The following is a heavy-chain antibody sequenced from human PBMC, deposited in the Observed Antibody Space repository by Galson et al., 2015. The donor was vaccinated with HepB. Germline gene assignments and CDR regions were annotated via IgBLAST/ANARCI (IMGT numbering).Heavy chain of an antibody. Sequence: SVKVSCKASGYTFTSYGISWVRQAPGQGLEWMGWISAYNGNTKYAQNLQGRVTMTTDTSTSTAYMELRSLRSDDTAVYYCARIAMGPYYYYYYIDVWGKGTTVTVSS. CDR3: ARIAMGPYYYYYYIDV. CDR2: ISAYNGNT. D-gene: IGHD5-18*01. V-gene: IGHV1-18*01. CDR1: GYTFTSYG. J-gene: IGHJ6*03.